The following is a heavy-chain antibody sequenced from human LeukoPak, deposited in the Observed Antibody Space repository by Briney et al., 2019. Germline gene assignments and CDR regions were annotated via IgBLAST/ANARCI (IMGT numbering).Heavy chain of an antibody. CDR3: ARGHMVRTNLFDY. Sequence: GGSLRLSCAASGFTFSSYEMNWVRQAPGKGLEWVSYISSSGSTIYYADSVKGRFTISRDNAKNTLYLQMNSLRAEDTAVYYCARGHMVRTNLFDYWGQGTLVTVSS. D-gene: IGHD3-10*01. J-gene: IGHJ4*02. CDR2: ISSSGSTI. V-gene: IGHV3-48*03. CDR1: GFTFSSYE.